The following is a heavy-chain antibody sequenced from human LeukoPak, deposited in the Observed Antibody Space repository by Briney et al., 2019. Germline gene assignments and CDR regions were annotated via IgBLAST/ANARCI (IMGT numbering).Heavy chain of an antibody. J-gene: IGHJ4*02. D-gene: IGHD2-15*01. CDR2: INAGNGNT. CDR1: GYTFTSYA. Sequence: ASVKVSCKASGYTFTSYAMHWVRQAPGQRLEWMGWINAGNGNTKYSQKFQGRVTITRDTSASTAYMELSSLRSEDTAVYYCAGGGDIVVVVAATTNFDYWGQGTLVTVSS. CDR3: AGGGDIVVVVAATTNFDY. V-gene: IGHV1-3*01.